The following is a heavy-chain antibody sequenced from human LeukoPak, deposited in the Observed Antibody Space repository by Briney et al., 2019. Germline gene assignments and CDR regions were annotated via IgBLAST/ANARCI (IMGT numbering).Heavy chain of an antibody. CDR2: IIPIFGTA. V-gene: IGHV1-69*01. Sequence: SVKVSCKASGRTFSSYAISWVRQAPGQGLEWMGGIIPIFGTANYAQKFQGRVTITADESTSTAYTELSSLRSEDTAVYYCARDATGHDAFDIWGQGTMVTVSS. CDR3: ARDATGHDAFDI. J-gene: IGHJ3*02. CDR1: GRTFSSYA.